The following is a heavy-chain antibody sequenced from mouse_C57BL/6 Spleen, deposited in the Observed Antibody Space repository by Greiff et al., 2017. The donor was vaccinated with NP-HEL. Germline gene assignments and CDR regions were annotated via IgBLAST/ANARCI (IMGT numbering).Heavy chain of an antibody. CDR2: INPSSGYT. CDR3: ARRTVELGWYFDV. Sequence: QVQLKESGAELARPGASVKMSCKASGYTFTSYTMHWVKQRPGQGLEWIGYINPSSGYTKYNQKFKDKATLTADKSSSTAYMQLSSLTSEDSAVYYCARRTVELGWYFDVWGTGTTVTVSS. V-gene: IGHV1-4*01. D-gene: IGHD1-1*01. CDR1: GYTFTSYT. J-gene: IGHJ1*03.